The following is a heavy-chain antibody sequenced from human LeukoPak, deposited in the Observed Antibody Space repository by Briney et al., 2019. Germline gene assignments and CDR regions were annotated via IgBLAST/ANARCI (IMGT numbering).Heavy chain of an antibody. CDR2: IRYDGSNK. CDR1: GFTFSSYG. D-gene: IGHD2-2*01. Sequence: PGGSLRLSCAASGFTFSSYGMHWVRQAPGKGLEWVAFIRYDGSNKYYADSVKGRFTISRDNSKNTLYLQMNSLRAEDTAVYYCAKARKYQLLWPLGYWGQGTLVTVSS. CDR3: AKARKYQLLWPLGY. V-gene: IGHV3-30*02. J-gene: IGHJ4*02.